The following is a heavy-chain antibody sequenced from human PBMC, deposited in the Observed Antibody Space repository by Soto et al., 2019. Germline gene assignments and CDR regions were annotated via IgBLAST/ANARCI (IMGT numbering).Heavy chain of an antibody. J-gene: IGHJ6*02. D-gene: IGHD2-15*01. Sequence: QVQLVESGGGVVQPGRSLRLSCAASGFTFSSYAMHWVRQAPGKGLEWVAVISYDGSNKYYADSVKGRFTISRDNSKNTLYLQMNSLRAEDTDVYYCARDIVVVVAATAEGYYGMDVWGQGTTVTVSS. CDR3: ARDIVVVVAATAEGYYGMDV. CDR2: ISYDGSNK. V-gene: IGHV3-30-3*01. CDR1: GFTFSSYA.